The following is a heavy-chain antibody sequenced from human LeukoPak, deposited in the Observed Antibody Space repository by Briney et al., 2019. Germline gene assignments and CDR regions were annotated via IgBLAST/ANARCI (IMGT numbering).Heavy chain of an antibody. CDR3: ARGAPGSSCSGGSCPYFDY. Sequence: ASMKVSSKASGHTSTISAINSARYATGQGLEWSGWVKPISVPTCFAQKFQGRVSMTSNTSISTAYMEVRSLRSEDTAVYYCARGAPGSSCSGGSCPYFDYWGQGTLVSVSS. CDR2: VKPISVPT. D-gene: IGHD2-15*01. J-gene: IGHJ4*02. V-gene: IGHV1-8*01. CDR1: GHTSTISA.